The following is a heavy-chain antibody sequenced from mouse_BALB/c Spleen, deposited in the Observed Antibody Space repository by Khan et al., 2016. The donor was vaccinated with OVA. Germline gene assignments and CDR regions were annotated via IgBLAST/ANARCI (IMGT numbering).Heavy chain of an antibody. J-gene: IGHJ2*02. Sequence: QVQLKQSGTEVVRPGTSVKMSCKAAGYTFTHYWIGWVKQRPGHGLEWIGDTYPGGGYTNYNEKFKGKATLTADTSSSTAYMQLSGLTSEDSDIYYCARRGAARATLDYFDYWGQGTSLIVSS. CDR2: TYPGGGYT. CDR3: ARRGAARATLDYFDY. CDR1: GYTFTHYW. V-gene: IGHV1-63*02. D-gene: IGHD3-1*01.